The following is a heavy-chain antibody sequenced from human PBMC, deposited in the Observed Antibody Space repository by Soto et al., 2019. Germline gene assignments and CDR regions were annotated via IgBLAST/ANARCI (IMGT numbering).Heavy chain of an antibody. J-gene: IGHJ6*02. D-gene: IGHD4-4*01. V-gene: IGHV3-33*01. CDR1: GFTFSSYG. Sequence: GGSLRLSCAASGFTFSSYGMHWVRQASGKGLEWVAVIWYDGSNKYYADSVKGRFTISRDNSKNTLYLQMNSLRAEDTAVYYCASGLQSPDYYYYGMDVWGQGTTVTVSS. CDR3: ASGLQSPDYYYYGMDV. CDR2: IWYDGSNK.